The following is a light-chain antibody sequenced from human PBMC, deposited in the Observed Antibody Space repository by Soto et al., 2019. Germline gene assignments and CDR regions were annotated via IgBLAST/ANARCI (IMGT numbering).Light chain of an antibody. CDR3: GSFTSTSPPYV. V-gene: IGLV2-14*03. CDR1: SSDVGGYNY. CDR2: DVS. J-gene: IGLJ1*01. Sequence: QSVLTQPASVSGSPGQSITISCTGTSSDVGGYNYVSWYQHHPGKAPKLMIYDVSNRPSGVSNRFSGSKSGNTASLTISGLQAEDEADYYCGSFTSTSPPYVFGTVTKLTVL.